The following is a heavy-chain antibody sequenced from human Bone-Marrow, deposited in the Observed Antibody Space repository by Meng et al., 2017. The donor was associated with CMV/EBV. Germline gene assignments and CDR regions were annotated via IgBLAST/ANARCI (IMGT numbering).Heavy chain of an antibody. CDR1: GFTFSIHW. J-gene: IGHJ3*02. D-gene: IGHD1-1*01. Sequence: GGSLRLSCGDSGFTFSIHWMSGVRQAPGKGPEWVASIKPDGSEIQYVGSLKGRFTGSRDNARKSLYLQMNSLTAEDTAVYYCASGNVFNIWGQGTLVTVSS. V-gene: IGHV3-7*01. CDR2: IKPDGSEI. CDR3: ASGNVFNI.